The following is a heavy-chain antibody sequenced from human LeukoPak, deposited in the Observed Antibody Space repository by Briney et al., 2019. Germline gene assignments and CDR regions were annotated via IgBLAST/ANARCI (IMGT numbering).Heavy chain of an antibody. CDR3: ARDRDSVVPAAIAV. Sequence: HPGGSLRLSCAASGFTFSSYAMSWVRQAPGKGLEWVSAISGSGGSTYYADSVKGRFTISRDNSKNTLYLQMNSLRSEDTAVYYCARDRDSVVPAAIAVWGQGTLVTVSS. J-gene: IGHJ4*02. CDR2: ISGSGGST. V-gene: IGHV3-23*01. D-gene: IGHD2-2*02. CDR1: GFTFSSYA.